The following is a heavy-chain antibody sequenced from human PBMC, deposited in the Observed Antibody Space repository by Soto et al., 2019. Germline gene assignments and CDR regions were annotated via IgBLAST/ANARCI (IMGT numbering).Heavy chain of an antibody. CDR3: ARDGGGYAFDI. CDR1: GGSFSGYY. Sequence: ASETLSLTCAVYGGSFSGYYWSWIRQPPGKGLEWIGEINHSGSTNYNPSLKSRVTISVDTSKNQFSLKLSSVTAADTAVYYCARDGGGYAFDIWGQGTMVTVS. V-gene: IGHV4-34*01. J-gene: IGHJ3*02. D-gene: IGHD3-10*01. CDR2: INHSGST.